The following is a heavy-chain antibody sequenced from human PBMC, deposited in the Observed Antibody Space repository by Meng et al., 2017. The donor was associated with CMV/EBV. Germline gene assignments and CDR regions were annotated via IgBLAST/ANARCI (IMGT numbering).Heavy chain of an antibody. V-gene: IGHV4-34*01. CDR3: ARGSVRSWANFDY. CDR1: GFTFSSYW. CDR2: INHSGST. Sequence: ESLKISCAASGFTFSSYWMSWIRQPPGKGLEWIGEINHSGSTNYNPSLKSRVTISVDTSKNQFSLKLSSVTAADTAVYYCARGSVRSWANFDYWGQGTLVTVSS. J-gene: IGHJ4*02. D-gene: IGHD6-13*01.